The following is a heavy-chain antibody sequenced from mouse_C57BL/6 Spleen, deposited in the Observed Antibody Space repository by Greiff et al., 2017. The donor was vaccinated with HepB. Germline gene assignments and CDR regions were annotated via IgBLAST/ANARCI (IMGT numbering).Heavy chain of an antibody. J-gene: IGHJ2*01. CDR2: IWGDGSS. CDR3: AKEDGYYGLDY. D-gene: IGHD2-3*01. V-gene: IGHV2-3*01. CDR1: GFSFTRYC. Sequence: VQLVESGPGLVAPSQSLSITCTVSGFSFTRYCVSWVRQPPGKVLEWLGIIWGDGSSNYHSALISRLSISNDNSKSQVFLKLNSLQTDDTATYYCAKEDGYYGLDYWGQGTTLTVSS.